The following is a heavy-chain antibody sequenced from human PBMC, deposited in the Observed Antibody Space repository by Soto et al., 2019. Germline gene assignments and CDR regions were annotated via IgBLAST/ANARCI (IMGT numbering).Heavy chain of an antibody. V-gene: IGHV3-33*01. Sequence: PGGSLRLSCAASGFTFSGYGMHWVRQAPGKGLEWVAVIWYDGSNRYYADSVKGRFTISRDNSKNTLYLQMNSLRAEDTAVYYCALARIQLWPSMDVWGQGTTVTVSS. CDR1: GFTFSGYG. D-gene: IGHD5-18*01. J-gene: IGHJ6*02. CDR3: ALARIQLWPSMDV. CDR2: IWYDGSNR.